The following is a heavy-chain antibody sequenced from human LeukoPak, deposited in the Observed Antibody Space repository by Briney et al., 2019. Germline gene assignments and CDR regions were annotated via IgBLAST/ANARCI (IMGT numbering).Heavy chain of an antibody. Sequence: GGSLRLSCAASGFTFSSYAMHWVRQAPGKGLEWVAVISYDGSDKYYADSVKGRFTISRDNSKNTLYLQMNSLRAEDTAVYYCARSSYSSSSSVWGQGTMVTVSS. CDR1: GFTFSSYA. V-gene: IGHV3-30-3*01. CDR2: ISYDGSDK. J-gene: IGHJ3*01. D-gene: IGHD6-6*01. CDR3: ARSSYSSSSSV.